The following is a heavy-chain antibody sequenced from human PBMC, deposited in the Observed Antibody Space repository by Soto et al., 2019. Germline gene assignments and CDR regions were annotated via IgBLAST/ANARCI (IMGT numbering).Heavy chain of an antibody. D-gene: IGHD3-22*01. Sequence: QGELVQSGAEVKKPGSSVKVSCQASEDTFRNYAISWVRQAPGQGLEWMGGIITIFGTANYAQKFQGRVTITADTSANTVYFELSSLSSQDTAVYYCASTKYDSSAYYYWYLGLWGRGTLVTVSS. CDR1: EDTFRNYA. J-gene: IGHJ2*01. CDR2: IITIFGTA. CDR3: ASTKYDSSAYYYWYLGL. V-gene: IGHV1-69*06.